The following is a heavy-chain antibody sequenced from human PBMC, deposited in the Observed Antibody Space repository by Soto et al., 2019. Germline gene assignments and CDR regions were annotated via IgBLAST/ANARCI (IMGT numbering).Heavy chain of an antibody. CDR1: GGSCSGYY. CDR3: ARVLVVTDAFDI. Sequence: PSETLSLTCAVYGGSCSGYYWSWIRQPPGKGLEWIGEINHSGSTNYNPSLKSRVTISVDTSKNQFSLKLSSVTAADTAVYYCARVLVVTDAFDIWGQGTMVTVSS. D-gene: IGHD3-22*01. J-gene: IGHJ3*02. CDR2: INHSGST. V-gene: IGHV4-34*01.